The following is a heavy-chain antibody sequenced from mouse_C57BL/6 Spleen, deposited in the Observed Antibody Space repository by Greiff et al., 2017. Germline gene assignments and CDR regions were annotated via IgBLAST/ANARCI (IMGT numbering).Heavy chain of an antibody. Sequence: VQLQPSGPGLVQPSQCLSITCTVSGFSLTSYGVHWVRQPPGKGLEWLGVLWSGGNPDYNAAFISRLSISKDNTKSQVFFKMNSLQADDTSIDYYAKNLDYYWSGFAYWGQGTLVTVSS. J-gene: IGHJ3*01. CDR2: LWSGGNP. V-gene: IGHV2-4*01. D-gene: IGHD1-1*01. CDR3: AKNLDYYWSGFAY. CDR1: GFSLTSYG.